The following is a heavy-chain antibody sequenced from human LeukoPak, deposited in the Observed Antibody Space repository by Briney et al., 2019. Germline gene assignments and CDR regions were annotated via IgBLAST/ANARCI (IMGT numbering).Heavy chain of an antibody. D-gene: IGHD6-19*01. CDR3: TTRRYSSGWYYFDY. CDR1: GFTFSNAW. V-gene: IGHV3-15*01. CDR2: IKSKTDGGTT. Sequence: GGSLRLSCAASGFTFSNAWMSWVRQAPGKGLEWVGRIKSKTDGGTTDYAAPVKGRFTISRDDSKNTLYLQMNSLKTEDAAVYYCTTRRYSSGWYYFDYWGQGTLVTVSS. J-gene: IGHJ4*02.